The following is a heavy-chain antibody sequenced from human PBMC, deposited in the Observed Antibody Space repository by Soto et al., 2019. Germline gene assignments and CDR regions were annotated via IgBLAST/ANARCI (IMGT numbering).Heavy chain of an antibody. CDR2: IYYSGST. CDR1: GGSISSGGYY. CDR3: ARSTVTPTTFDY. J-gene: IGHJ4*02. V-gene: IGHV4-31*03. D-gene: IGHD4-17*01. Sequence: SETLSLTCTVSGGSISSGGYYWSWIRQHPGKGLEWIGYIYYSGSTYYNPSLKSRVTISVDTSKNQFSLKLSSVTAADTAVYYCARSTVTPTTFDYWGQGTLVTVSS.